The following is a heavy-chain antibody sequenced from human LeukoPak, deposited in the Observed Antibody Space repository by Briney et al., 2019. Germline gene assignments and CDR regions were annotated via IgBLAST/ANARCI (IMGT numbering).Heavy chain of an antibody. V-gene: IGHV3-30*18. D-gene: IGHD5-12*01. J-gene: IGHJ4*02. CDR1: GFTFSSYG. Sequence: GGSLRLSCAASGFTFSSYGMHWVRQAPGKGLEWVVVISYDGSNKYYADSVKGRFTISRDNSKNTLYLQMNSLGAEDTAVYYCAKDSTSGYDPYYFDYWGQGTLVTVSS. CDR2: ISYDGSNK. CDR3: AKDSTSGYDPYYFDY.